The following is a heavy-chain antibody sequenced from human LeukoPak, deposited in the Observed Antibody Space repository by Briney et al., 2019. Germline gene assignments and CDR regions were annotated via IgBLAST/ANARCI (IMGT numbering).Heavy chain of an antibody. CDR1: GYSISSGYY. CDR2: IYHSGST. CDR3: ARVSAREVMVDY. V-gene: IGHV4-38-2*02. Sequence: SETLSLTXTVSGYSISSGYYWGWIRQPPGKGLEWIGSIYHSGSTYYNPSLKSRVTISVDTSKNQFSLKLSSVTAADTAVYYCARVSAREVMVDYWGQGTLVTVSS. D-gene: IGHD2-21*01. J-gene: IGHJ4*02.